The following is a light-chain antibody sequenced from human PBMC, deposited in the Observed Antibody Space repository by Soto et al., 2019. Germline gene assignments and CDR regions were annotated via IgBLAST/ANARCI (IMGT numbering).Light chain of an antibody. CDR1: SSDVGNYNY. CDR2: EVS. J-gene: IGLJ3*02. V-gene: IGLV2-8*01. Sequence: QSALTQPPSASGSPGQSVTISCTGTSSDVGNYNYVSWYQQYPGKAPKLMIYEVSKRPSGIPDRFSGSKSGNTASPTVSGLKTEDEADYYCTSLAAGKNVVFGGGTKLSVL. CDR3: TSLAAGKNVV.